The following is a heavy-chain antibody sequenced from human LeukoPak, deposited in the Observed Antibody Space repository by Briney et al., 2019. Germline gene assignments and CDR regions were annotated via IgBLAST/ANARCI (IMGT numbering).Heavy chain of an antibody. V-gene: IGHV3-30*04. J-gene: IGHJ4*02. CDR3: AEDYGGISGTSYYFDY. Sequence: GGSLRLSCAASGFTFSSYAMHWVRQAPGKGLEWVAVISYDGSNKYYADSVKGRFTISRDNSKNTLYLQMNNLRAEDTAVYYCAEDYGGISGTSYYFDYWGQGTLVTVSS. D-gene: IGHD4-23*01. CDR1: GFTFSSYA. CDR2: ISYDGSNK.